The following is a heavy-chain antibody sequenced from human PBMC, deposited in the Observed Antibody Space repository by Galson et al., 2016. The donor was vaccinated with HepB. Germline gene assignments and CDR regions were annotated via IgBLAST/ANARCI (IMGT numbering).Heavy chain of an antibody. D-gene: IGHD1-14*01. Sequence: SLRLSCAASGFTFTSYWMTWVRQAPGKGLEWVANINGDGSETYYVDSLKGRFTMSRDNAKNSVYLQMNSLRAEDSAAYHCARIVPDPPNSWYQLFWDWGQGTLVTVSS. CDR3: ARIVPDPPNSWYQLFWD. CDR2: INGDGSET. CDR1: GFTFTSYW. J-gene: IGHJ4*02. V-gene: IGHV3-7*03.